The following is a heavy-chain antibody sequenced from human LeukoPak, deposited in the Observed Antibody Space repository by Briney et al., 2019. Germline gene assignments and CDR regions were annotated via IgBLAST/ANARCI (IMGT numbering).Heavy chain of an antibody. Sequence: GGSLRLSCAASGFTFSSYSMNWVRQAPGKGLEWVSSISSSSSYIYYADSVKGRFTISRDNAKNSLYLQMNSLRAEDTAVYYCARDRSGGYSSSSSYYYYMDVWGKGTTVTVSS. CDR1: GFTFSSYS. V-gene: IGHV3-21*01. CDR2: ISSSSSYI. D-gene: IGHD6-6*01. J-gene: IGHJ6*03. CDR3: ARDRSGGYSSSSSYYYYMDV.